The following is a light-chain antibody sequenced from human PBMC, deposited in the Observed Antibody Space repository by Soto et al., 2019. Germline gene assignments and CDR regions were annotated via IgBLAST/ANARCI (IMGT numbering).Light chain of an antibody. V-gene: IGKV3-15*01. J-gene: IGKJ5*01. Sequence: EIMMTQSPATLSVSPGESATLSCRASQSVSNNLAWYQHKPGQAPRLLIYYASTRATGIPARFSGSGSATEFTLTISSLQSEDFALYYCQQYNDWPPITFGQGTRLEIK. CDR2: YAS. CDR1: QSVSNN. CDR3: QQYNDWPPIT.